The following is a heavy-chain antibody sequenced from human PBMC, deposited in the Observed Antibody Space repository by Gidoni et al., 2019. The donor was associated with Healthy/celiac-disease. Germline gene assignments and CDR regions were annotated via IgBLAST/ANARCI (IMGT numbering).Heavy chain of an antibody. J-gene: IGHJ5*02. D-gene: IGHD6-19*01. CDR3: ARDLLGRGGCLLT. CDR2: ISYDGSNK. V-gene: IGHV3-30-3*01. Sequence: QVQLVESGGGVVQPGRSLRLSCAASGFTFSSYAMHWVRQAPGKGLEWVAVISYDGSNKYYADSVKGRFTISRDNSKNTLYLQMNSLRAEDTAVYYCARDLLGRGGCLLTWGQGTLVTVSS. CDR1: GFTFSSYA.